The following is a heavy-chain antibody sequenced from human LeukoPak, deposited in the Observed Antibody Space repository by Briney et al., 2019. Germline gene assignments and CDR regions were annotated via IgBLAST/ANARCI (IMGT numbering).Heavy chain of an antibody. CDR2: INPNSGGT. Sequence: ASVKVSCKASGYTFTGYYMHWVRQAPGQGLEWMGWINPNSGGTNYAQKLQGRVTMTTDTSTSTAYMELRSLRSDDTAVYYCARAGDRIAASISYYYYGMYVWGQGTTVTVSS. CDR3: ARAGDRIAASISYYYYGMYV. V-gene: IGHV1-2*02. J-gene: IGHJ6*02. CDR1: GYTFTGYY. D-gene: IGHD6-13*01.